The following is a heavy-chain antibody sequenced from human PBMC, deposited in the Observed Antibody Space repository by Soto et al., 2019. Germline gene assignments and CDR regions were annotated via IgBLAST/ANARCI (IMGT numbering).Heavy chain of an antibody. D-gene: IGHD3-22*01. J-gene: IGHJ4*02. Sequence: LRLSCAASGFTFSDYYMSWIRQAPGKGLEWVSYISSSGSTIYYADSVKGRFTISRDNAKNSLYLQMNSLRAEDTAVYYCARVTYYYDSSGYNVDYWGQGTLVTVSS. CDR3: ARVTYYYDSSGYNVDY. CDR1: GFTFSDYY. CDR2: ISSSGSTI. V-gene: IGHV3-11*01.